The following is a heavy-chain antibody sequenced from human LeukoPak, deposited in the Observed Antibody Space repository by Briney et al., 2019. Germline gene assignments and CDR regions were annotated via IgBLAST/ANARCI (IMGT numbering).Heavy chain of an antibody. CDR2: IYYSGST. D-gene: IGHD5-18*01. CDR1: GGSISSSSYY. J-gene: IGHJ4*02. CDR3: ARQSYSAMAYYPFDY. Sequence: SETLSLTCTVSGGSISSSSYYWGWIRQPPGKGLEWIGSIYYSGSTYYNPSLKSRVTISVDTSKNQFSLKLSSVTAADTAVYYCARQSYSAMAYYPFDYWGQGTLVTVSS. V-gene: IGHV4-39*01.